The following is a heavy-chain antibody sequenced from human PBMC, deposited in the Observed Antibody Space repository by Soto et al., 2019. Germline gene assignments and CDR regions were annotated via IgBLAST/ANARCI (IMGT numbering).Heavy chain of an antibody. Sequence: ASVKVSSKTSCYTNTAYGSKWLRPAPGQRLEWMGGINVFSGIAKYAQEFRDRITITTDTSTTTAYMDLRSLRSAHPAVYYCVRGRGGWHWWGDFWG. CDR3: VRGRGGWHWWGDF. CDR1: CYTNTAYG. J-gene: IGHJ6*02. D-gene: IGHD2-8*02. CDR2: INVFSGIA. V-gene: IGHV1-18*01.